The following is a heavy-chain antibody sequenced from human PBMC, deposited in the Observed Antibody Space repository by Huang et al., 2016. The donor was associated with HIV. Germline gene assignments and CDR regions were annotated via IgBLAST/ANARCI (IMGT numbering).Heavy chain of an antibody. D-gene: IGHD3-10*02. Sequence: QVQLVQSGAEVKKPGASVKVSCKASGYTFTNFAMHWVRQAPGQRLEWMGWIDTDKSDTRYSQSVQCRLTITRDTSASTAYMELSSLRSEDTAVYYCARDPHVFVAGPFFDCWGQGTLVTVSS. V-gene: IGHV1-3*04. CDR1: GYTFTNFA. CDR3: ARDPHVFVAGPFFDC. J-gene: IGHJ4*02. CDR2: IDTDKSDT.